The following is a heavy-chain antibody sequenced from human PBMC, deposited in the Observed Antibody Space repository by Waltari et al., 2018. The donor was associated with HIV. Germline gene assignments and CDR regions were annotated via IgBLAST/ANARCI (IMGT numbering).Heavy chain of an antibody. V-gene: IGHV3-33*06. CDR1: GFTFSAYG. D-gene: IGHD3-16*01. J-gene: IGHJ3*02. Sequence: QVYLMQSGGGVVQPWGSLKLSCPASGFTFSAYGMHWVRQAPGKGLEWVAVIWSDGYNKFYADSVRGRFTFSRDNSKYTLSLQMNSLRAEDTALYYCVKERGPFNGFDIWGQGTMVTVSS. CDR2: IWSDGYNK. CDR3: VKERGPFNGFDI.